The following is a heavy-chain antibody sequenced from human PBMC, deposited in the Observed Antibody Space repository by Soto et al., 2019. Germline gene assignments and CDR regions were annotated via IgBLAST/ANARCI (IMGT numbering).Heavy chain of an antibody. D-gene: IGHD6-19*01. CDR3: ARDPYTSDWAPNHDY. J-gene: IGHJ4*02. V-gene: IGHV4-39*07. CDR2: IYYSGST. CDR1: GGSLTSSSYY. Sequence: FGTPSLPCTASGGSLTSSSYYWGWVRPPPGKGLEWIGSIYYSGSTYYNPSLKSRVTISIDTSKNQFSLKLTSVTAADAAVYDCARDPYTSDWAPNHDYWGQGTLVSVSS.